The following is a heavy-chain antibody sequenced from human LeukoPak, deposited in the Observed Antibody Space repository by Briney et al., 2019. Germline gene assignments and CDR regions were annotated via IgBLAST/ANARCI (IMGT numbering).Heavy chain of an antibody. Sequence: GGSLRLSCAASGFTFSSYAMSWVRQAPGKGLEWVSAISGSGGSTYYADSVKGRFTISRDNSKNTLYLQMNSLRAEDTAVYYCATGYDILTGFDYWGQGTLVTVSS. D-gene: IGHD3-9*01. V-gene: IGHV3-23*01. CDR1: GFTFSSYA. CDR3: ATGYDILTGFDY. CDR2: ISGSGGST. J-gene: IGHJ4*02.